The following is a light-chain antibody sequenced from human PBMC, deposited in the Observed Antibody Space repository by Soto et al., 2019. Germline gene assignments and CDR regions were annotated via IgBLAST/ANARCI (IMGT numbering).Light chain of an antibody. CDR1: KLGDKY. J-gene: IGLJ2*01. V-gene: IGLV3-1*01. CDR3: QAWDSGVV. Sequence: SYELTQPPSVSVSPGQTASITCSGDKLGDKYACCYQQKPGQSPVLVIYQDSKRPSGIPERFSGSNSGNTATLTISGTQAMDEADYYCQAWDSGVVFGGGTKLTVL. CDR2: QDS.